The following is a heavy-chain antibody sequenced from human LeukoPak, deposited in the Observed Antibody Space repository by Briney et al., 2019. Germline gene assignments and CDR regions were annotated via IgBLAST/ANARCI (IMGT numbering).Heavy chain of an antibody. J-gene: IGHJ4*02. CDR3: AREGYDILTGYYMGYFDY. V-gene: IGHV4-4*07. CDR2: IYTSGST. CDR1: GGSISSYY. D-gene: IGHD3-9*01. Sequence: SETLSLTCTVSGGSISSYYWSWIRQPAGKGPEWIGRIYTSGSTNYNPSLESRVTMSVDTSKNQFSLKLSSVTAADTAVYYYAREGYDILTGYYMGYFDYWGQGTLVTVSS.